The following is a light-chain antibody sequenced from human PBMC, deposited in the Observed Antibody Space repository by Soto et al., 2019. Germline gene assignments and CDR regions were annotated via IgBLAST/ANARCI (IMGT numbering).Light chain of an antibody. V-gene: IGKV3-20*01. J-gene: IGKJ1*01. CDR1: QSVSSNY. CDR2: RAS. Sequence: EIVLTQSPGTLSLSPGERATLSCRASQSVSSNYLAWYQQKPGQAPKVLIYRASIRATGIPDRFTGSGSGTDFTLTISSLQSEDFGVYYCQQYNNWWTFGQGTKVDIK. CDR3: QQYNNWWT.